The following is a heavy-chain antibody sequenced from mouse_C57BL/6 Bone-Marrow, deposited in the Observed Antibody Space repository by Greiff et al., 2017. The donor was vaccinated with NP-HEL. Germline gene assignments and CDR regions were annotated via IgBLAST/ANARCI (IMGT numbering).Heavy chain of an antibody. V-gene: IGHV5-17*01. Sequence: DVKLVESGGGLVKPGGSLKLSCAASGFTFSDYGMHWVRQAPEKGLEWVAYISSGSSTIYYADTVKGRFTISRDNAKNTLFLQMTSLRSEDTAMYYCASPYYYGSPYYAMDYWGQGTSVTVSS. CDR1: GFTFSDYG. CDR3: ASPYYYGSPYYAMDY. J-gene: IGHJ4*01. D-gene: IGHD1-1*01. CDR2: ISSGSSTI.